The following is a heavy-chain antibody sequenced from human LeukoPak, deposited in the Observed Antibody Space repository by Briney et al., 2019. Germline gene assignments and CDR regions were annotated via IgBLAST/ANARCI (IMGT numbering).Heavy chain of an antibody. CDR2: IYNSGST. Sequence: PSETLSLTCTVSGASINSHYWSWIRQPAGKGLEWIGYIYNSGSTNSNPSLKSRVTISVDTSKNQFSLKLSSVTAADTAVYYCAREWGYDSSGQIDYWGQGTLVTVSS. CDR1: GASINSHY. CDR3: AREWGYDSSGQIDY. J-gene: IGHJ4*02. D-gene: IGHD3-22*01. V-gene: IGHV4-59*11.